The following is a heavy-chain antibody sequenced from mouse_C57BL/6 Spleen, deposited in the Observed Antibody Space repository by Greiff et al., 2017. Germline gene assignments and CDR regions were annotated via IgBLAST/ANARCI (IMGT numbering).Heavy chain of an antibody. CDR2: IHPTSGST. CDR1: GYTFTSYW. CDR3: ARYYYGSGYDWYFDV. J-gene: IGHJ1*03. V-gene: IGHV1-64*01. Sequence: QVQLQQPGAELVKPGASVKLSCKASGYTFTSYWMHWVKQRPGQGLEWIGMIHPTSGSTNYNEKFKSKATLTVDKSSSTAYMQLSSLTSEDSAVYYCARYYYGSGYDWYFDVWGTGTTVTVSS. D-gene: IGHD1-1*01.